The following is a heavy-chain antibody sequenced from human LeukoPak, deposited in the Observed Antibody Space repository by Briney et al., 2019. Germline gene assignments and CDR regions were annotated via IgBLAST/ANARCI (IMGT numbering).Heavy chain of an antibody. CDR2: ITGDGNTI. Sequence: GGSLRLSCAASGYSFNAYAMSWVRQAPGKGLEWVSSITGDGNTIIYADSVKGRFTISRDYSKNTLYLQMNSLRVEDTAIYYCVKRGDYYSYHYVMEVWGQGTTVIVSS. V-gene: IGHV3-23*01. J-gene: IGHJ6*02. D-gene: IGHD2-21*02. CDR1: GYSFNAYA. CDR3: VKRGDYYSYHYVMEV.